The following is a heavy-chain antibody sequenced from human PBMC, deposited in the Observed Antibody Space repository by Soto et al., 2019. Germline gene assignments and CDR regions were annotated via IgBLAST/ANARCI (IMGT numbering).Heavy chain of an antibody. CDR3: AGDAYYYGSGSRWFDP. V-gene: IGHV4-31*03. J-gene: IGHJ5*02. D-gene: IGHD3-10*01. CDR2: IYYSGST. CDR1: GGSISSGGYY. Sequence: QVQLQESGPGLVKPSQTLSLTCTVSGGSISSGGYYWSWIRQHPGKGLEWIGYIYYSGSTYYNPFLKSRVTISVGTSKTQFSLKLSSVTAADTAVYYCAGDAYYYGSGSRWFDPWGQGTLVTVSS.